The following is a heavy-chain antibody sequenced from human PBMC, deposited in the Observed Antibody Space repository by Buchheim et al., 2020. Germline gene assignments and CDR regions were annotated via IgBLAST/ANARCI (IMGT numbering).Heavy chain of an antibody. V-gene: IGHV1-69*06. CDR1: GGSLSSYA. CDR3: ATRSDIASTYYYYYYNMDV. J-gene: IGHJ6*01. Sequence: QVQLVQSGAEVKKPGSSVKVSCKASGGSLSSYAISWVRQAPGQGLDWIGGIIPFFGTTTYAQKFQGRLTIAADTFTSTAYMELSGLKSKDTAVYYCATRSDIASTYYYYYYNMDVWGQGTT. CDR2: IIPFFGTT. D-gene: IGHD5-12*01.